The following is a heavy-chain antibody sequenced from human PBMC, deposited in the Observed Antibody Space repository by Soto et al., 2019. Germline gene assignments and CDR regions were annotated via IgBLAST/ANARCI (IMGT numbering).Heavy chain of an antibody. CDR1: GYTFTSYG. CDR3: AKPRLIYDTELTYFDY. CDR2: ISAYNGNT. Sequence: ASVKVSCKASGYTFTSYGISWVRQAPGQGLEWMGWISAYNGNTNYAQKLQGRVTMTTDTSTSTAYMELRSLRSEDTAVYYCAKPRLIYDTELTYFDYWGQGTLVTVSS. V-gene: IGHV1-18*01. D-gene: IGHD1-7*01. J-gene: IGHJ4*02.